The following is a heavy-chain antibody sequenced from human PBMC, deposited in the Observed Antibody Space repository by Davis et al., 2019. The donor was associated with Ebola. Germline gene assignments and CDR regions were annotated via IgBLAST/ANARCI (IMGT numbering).Heavy chain of an antibody. CDR1: GFAFSDAW. J-gene: IGHJ4*02. CDR3: TVRRH. Sequence: PGGSLRLSCAASGFAFSDAWMTWIRQAPGEGLEWVGRIKSRADGGTTDYAAAVRGRFIISRDDSQNILYLHMNDLRSDDTAVYYCTVRRHWGQGTLVTVS. V-gene: IGHV3-15*05. CDR2: IKSRADGGTT.